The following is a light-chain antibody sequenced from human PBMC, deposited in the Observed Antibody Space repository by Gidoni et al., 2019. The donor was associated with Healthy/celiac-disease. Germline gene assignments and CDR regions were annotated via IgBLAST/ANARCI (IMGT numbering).Light chain of an antibody. CDR2: WAS. J-gene: IGKJ1*01. Sequence: DIVMTKSPYSLAVSLGERATINCKSRQSVLYSSNNKNYLAWYQQKPGQPPKLLLFWASTRESGVPDRFSGSGSGPAFTLTISSLPAADVVVYYCHQYYSTPRTFGPGTKVEIK. CDR3: HQYYSTPRT. V-gene: IGKV4-1*01. CDR1: QSVLYSSNNKNY.